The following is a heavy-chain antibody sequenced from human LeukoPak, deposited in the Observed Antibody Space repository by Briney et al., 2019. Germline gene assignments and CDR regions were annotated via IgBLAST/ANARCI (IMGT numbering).Heavy chain of an antibody. J-gene: IGHJ6*03. CDR1: GGSFSGYY. CDR2: INHSGST. V-gene: IGHV4-34*01. Sequence: PSETLSLTCAVYGGSFSGYYWSWIRQPPGKGLEWIGEINHSGSTNYNPSLKSRVTISVDTSKNQFSLKLSSVTAADTAVYYCARGARLGYCSSTSCRRSYYMDVWGKGTTVTVSS. D-gene: IGHD2-2*01. CDR3: ARGARLGYCSSTSCRRSYYMDV.